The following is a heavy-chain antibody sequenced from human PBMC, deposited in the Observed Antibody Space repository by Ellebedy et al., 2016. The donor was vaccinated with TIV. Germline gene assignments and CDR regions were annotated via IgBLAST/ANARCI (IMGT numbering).Heavy chain of an antibody. V-gene: IGHV3-23*01. CDR3: ASFSSSWYPYYYGMDV. CDR2: ISGSGGST. J-gene: IGHJ6*02. D-gene: IGHD6-13*01. Sequence: GESLKISXAASGFTFSSYAMSWVRQAPGKGLEWVSAISGSGGSTYYADSVKGRFTISRDISKNTLYLQMNSLRAEDTAVYYCASFSSSWYPYYYGMDVWGQGTTVTVSS. CDR1: GFTFSSYA.